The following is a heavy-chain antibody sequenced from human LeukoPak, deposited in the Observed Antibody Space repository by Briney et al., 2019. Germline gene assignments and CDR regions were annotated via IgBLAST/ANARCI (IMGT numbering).Heavy chain of an antibody. Sequence: SGTLSLICAVSGDSISSSNWWNWVRQSPGKGLEWIGEIFQSGSTSYNPSLKSRVTISLDKSKNQFSLKLNSVTAADTAIYYCGRRGSYSSSSRYWFDPWGQGTLVTVSS. CDR3: GRRGSYSSSSRYWFDP. CDR1: GDSISSSNW. J-gene: IGHJ5*02. V-gene: IGHV4-4*02. D-gene: IGHD6-6*01. CDR2: IFQSGST.